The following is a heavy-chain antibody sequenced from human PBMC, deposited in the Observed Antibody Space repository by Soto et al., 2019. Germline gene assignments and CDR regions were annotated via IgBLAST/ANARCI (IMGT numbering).Heavy chain of an antibody. V-gene: IGHV4-4*07. CDR1: GGSISSYY. CDR3: AREGGGDCLRCNWFDP. Sequence: QVQLQESGPGLVKPSETLSLTCTVSGGSISSYYWSWIRQPAGKGLGWIGRIYTSGSTNYNPSLKSRLTMSVDTSKNQFSLKLSSVTAADTAVYYCAREGGGDCLRCNWFDPWGQGTLVTVSS. D-gene: IGHD2-21*02. J-gene: IGHJ5*02. CDR2: IYTSGST.